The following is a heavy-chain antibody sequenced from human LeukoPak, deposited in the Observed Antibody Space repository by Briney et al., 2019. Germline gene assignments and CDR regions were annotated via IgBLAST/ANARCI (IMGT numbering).Heavy chain of an antibody. V-gene: IGHV1-69*04. CDR3: AREGNGLYFDY. CDR2: IIPILGIA. CDR1: GGTFSSYT. J-gene: IGHJ4*02. Sequence: SVKVSCKASGGTFSSYTISWVRQAPGQGLELMGRIIPILGIANYAQKFQGRVTITAAKSTSTAYMELSSLRSEDTAVYYCAREGNGLYFDYWGQGTLVTVSS. D-gene: IGHD3-3*01.